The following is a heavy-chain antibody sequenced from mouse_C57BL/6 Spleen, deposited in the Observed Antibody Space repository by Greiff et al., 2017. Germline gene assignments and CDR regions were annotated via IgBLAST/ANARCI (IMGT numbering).Heavy chain of an antibody. D-gene: IGHD2-1*01. V-gene: IGHV5-17*01. CDR1: GFTFSDYG. CDR2: ISSGSSTI. CDR3: ARNGNFYYFDY. J-gene: IGHJ2*01. Sequence: EVQLVESGGGLVKPGGSLKLSCAASGFTFSDYGMHWVRQAPEKGLEWVAYISSGSSTIYYADTVKGRFTISRDNAKNTLFLQMTSLRSEDTAMYYCARNGNFYYFDYWGQGTTLTVSS.